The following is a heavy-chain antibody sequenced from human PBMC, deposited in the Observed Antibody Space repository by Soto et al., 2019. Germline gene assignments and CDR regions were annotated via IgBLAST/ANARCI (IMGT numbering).Heavy chain of an antibody. V-gene: IGHV3-33*01. Sequence: GGSLRLSCSASGFTFSNYDMHWFRQAPGKGLEWVTVIWYDGSIKYYADSVKGRFTISRDNSKKTLYLQMNSLRAEDTAVYYCARESPGRGYYYGMDVWGQGTTVTVSS. CDR3: ARESPGRGYYYGMDV. J-gene: IGHJ6*02. CDR1: GFTFSNYD. CDR2: IWYDGSIK.